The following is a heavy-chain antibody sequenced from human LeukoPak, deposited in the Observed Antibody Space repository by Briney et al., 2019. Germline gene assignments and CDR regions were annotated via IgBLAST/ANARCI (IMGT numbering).Heavy chain of an antibody. CDR3: ARDNGVVVVAATLDY. Sequence: SVKVSCKASGGTFSSYAISWVRQAPGQGLEWMGGIIPIFGTANYAQKFQGRVTITADKSTSTAYMELSSLRSEDTAVYYCARDNGVVVVAATLDYWGQGTLVTVSS. D-gene: IGHD2-15*01. J-gene: IGHJ4*02. CDR2: IIPIFGTA. CDR1: GGTFSSYA. V-gene: IGHV1-69*06.